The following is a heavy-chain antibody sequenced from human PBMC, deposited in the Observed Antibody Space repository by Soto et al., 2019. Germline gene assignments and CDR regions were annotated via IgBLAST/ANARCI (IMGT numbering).Heavy chain of an antibody. CDR2: ISGDNGNT. J-gene: IGHJ3*02. Sequence: ASVKVSCKASGYTFSSHGITWVRQAPGQGLEWMGWISGDNGNTNYAQKFQGRVTMATDTSTSTAYMELRSLRSDDTAVYYCARVTLGYCSGGSCLANDAFDIWGQGTMVTVSS. CDR3: ARVTLGYCSGGSCLANDAFDI. D-gene: IGHD2-15*01. V-gene: IGHV1-18*01. CDR1: GYTFSSHG.